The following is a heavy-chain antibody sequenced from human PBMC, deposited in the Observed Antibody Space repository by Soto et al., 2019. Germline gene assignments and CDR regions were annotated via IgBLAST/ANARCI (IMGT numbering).Heavy chain of an antibody. CDR2: VSFDGSHK. CDR3: AKLGDAVSGYFDF. Sequence: VQLVESGGGLIQPGESLRLSCAAFGLTISGKKYVAWVRQAPGKGLEWVADVSFDGSHKTYAVPVRGRFTISRDNSKKTVYLQMNSLRAEDTALYYCAKLGDAVSGYFDFWGQGTQVAVSS. D-gene: IGHD3-3*01. CDR1: GLTISGKKY. J-gene: IGHJ5*01. V-gene: IGHV3-30*18.